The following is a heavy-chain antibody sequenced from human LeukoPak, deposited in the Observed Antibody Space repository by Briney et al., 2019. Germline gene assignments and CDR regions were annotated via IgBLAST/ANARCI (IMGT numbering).Heavy chain of an antibody. CDR2: IYYTGST. V-gene: IGHV4-61*08. D-gene: IGHD4-17*01. CDR1: GGSISSGGDY. CDR3: ARDYGDIPPDWYYDL. J-gene: IGHJ2*01. Sequence: SQTLSLTCTVSGGSISSGGDYWSWIRQHPGKGLEWIGYIYYTGSTTYNPSLKSRVPISVDTSKNQFSLKLRSVTAADTAVYYCARDYGDIPPDWYYDLWGRGTLVTVSS.